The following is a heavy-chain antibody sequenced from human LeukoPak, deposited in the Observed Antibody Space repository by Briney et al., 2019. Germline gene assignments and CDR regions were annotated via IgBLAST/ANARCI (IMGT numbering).Heavy chain of an antibody. D-gene: IGHD1-26*01. CDR1: GYTFTSYD. J-gene: IGHJ4*02. CDR3: ARSSVGARRRIDY. V-gene: IGHV1-8*01. Sequence: GASVKVSCKASGYTFTSYDINWVRQATGQGLEWMGWMNPNSGNTGYAQKFQGRVTMTRSTSINTAYTELNSLTSEDTAVYYCARSSVGARRRIDYWGQGSLVTVSS. CDR2: MNPNSGNT.